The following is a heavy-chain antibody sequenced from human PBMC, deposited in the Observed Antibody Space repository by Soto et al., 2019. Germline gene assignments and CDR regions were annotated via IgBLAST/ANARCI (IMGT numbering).Heavy chain of an antibody. V-gene: IGHV4-59*01. CDR1: GGSISSYY. CDR2: IYYSGST. J-gene: IGHJ5*02. D-gene: IGHD2-15*01. CDR3: ARRYCSGGSCPNWFDH. Sequence: PSETLSLTCTVSGGSISSYYWSWIRQPPGKGLEWIGYIYYSGSTNYNPSLKSRVTISVDTSKNQFSLKLSSVTAADTAVYYCARRYCSGGSCPNWFDHWGQGTLVTVPS.